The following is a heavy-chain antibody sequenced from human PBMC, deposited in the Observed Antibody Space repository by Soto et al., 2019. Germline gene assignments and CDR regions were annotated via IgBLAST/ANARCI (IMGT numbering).Heavy chain of an antibody. Sequence: SVKVSCKASGFTFTSSAVQWVRQARGQRLEWIGWIVVGSGNTNYAQKFQERVTITRDMSTSTAYMELSSLRSEDTAVYYCAASRGYSYGYVPPIDYWGQGTLVTVSS. V-gene: IGHV1-58*01. D-gene: IGHD5-18*01. CDR2: IVVGSGNT. CDR1: GFTFTSSA. J-gene: IGHJ4*02. CDR3: AASRGYSYGYVPPIDY.